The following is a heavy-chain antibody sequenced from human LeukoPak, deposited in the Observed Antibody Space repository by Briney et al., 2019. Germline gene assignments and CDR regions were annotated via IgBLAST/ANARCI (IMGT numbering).Heavy chain of an antibody. CDR3: AKTYYDDSSGSHDN. D-gene: IGHD3-22*01. CDR1: GCSYSSYA. Sequence: GWSLRLSCAGSGCSYSSYAMRWLRQAPGKELEWVSGSSGSGGNTYYADSVKGRFTITRDNSKHTLYLQVNSLRAEDTAVYYCAKTYYDDSSGSHDNWGQGTLVTVSS. CDR2: SSGSGGNT. J-gene: IGHJ4*02. V-gene: IGHV3-23*01.